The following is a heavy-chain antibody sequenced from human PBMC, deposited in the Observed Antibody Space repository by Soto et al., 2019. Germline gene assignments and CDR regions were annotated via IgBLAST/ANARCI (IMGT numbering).Heavy chain of an antibody. CDR3: DNVHSRGWFDNIDY. V-gene: IGHV3-9*01. CDR1: GFTFDDYA. D-gene: IGHD6-19*01. CDR2: ISWNSGSI. Sequence: EVQLVESGGGLVQPGRSLRLSCAASGFTFDDYAMHWVRQAPGKGLEWVSGISWNSGSIGYADSVKGRFTISRDNAKNSLYLQMNSLRAEDTALYYCDNVHSRGWFDNIDYWGQRTLVNVSS. J-gene: IGHJ4*02.